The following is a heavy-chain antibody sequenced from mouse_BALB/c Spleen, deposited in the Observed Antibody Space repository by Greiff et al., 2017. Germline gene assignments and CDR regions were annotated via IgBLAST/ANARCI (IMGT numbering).Heavy chain of an antibody. Sequence: EVQRVESGGGLVKPGGSLKLSCAASGFTFSDYYMYWVRQTPEKRLEWVATISDGGSYTYYPDSVKGRFTISRDNAKNNLYLQMSSLKSEDTAMYYCARDDRYDLYAMDYWGQGTSVTVSS. CDR3: ARDDRYDLYAMDY. CDR2: ISDGGSYT. CDR1: GFTFSDYY. J-gene: IGHJ4*01. V-gene: IGHV5-4*02. D-gene: IGHD2-14*01.